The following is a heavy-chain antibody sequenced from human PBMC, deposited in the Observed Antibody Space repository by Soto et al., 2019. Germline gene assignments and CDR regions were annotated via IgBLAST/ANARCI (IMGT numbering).Heavy chain of an antibody. Sequence: QVQMVESGGGVVQPGTSLRLSCVGSGFTFRSFVIHCVRQAPGKGLEWVALTSYDGSNKYYADSVKGRFTISRDNSRTTVDLQMDSLRLEDTALYSCARWGTSGGGDVWGQGTLVSVSS. CDR2: TSYDGSNK. CDR3: ARWGTSGGGDV. CDR1: GFTFRSFV. V-gene: IGHV3-30*19. D-gene: IGHD3-16*01. J-gene: IGHJ4*02.